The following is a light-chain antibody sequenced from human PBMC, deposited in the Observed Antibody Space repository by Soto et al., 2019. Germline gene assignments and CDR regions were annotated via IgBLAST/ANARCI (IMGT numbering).Light chain of an antibody. V-gene: IGKV1-12*01. CDR2: SAS. CDR1: QKVASG. Sequence: DIQVTQSPSSVSASLGDRVTILFRPSQKVASGLAWYQQKPGKAPELLIYSASTLQTGVPSRFSGSGSGTDFTLTISSLQPEDFATYYCQPANSFPLTFGGGTKVEIK. CDR3: QPANSFPLT. J-gene: IGKJ4*01.